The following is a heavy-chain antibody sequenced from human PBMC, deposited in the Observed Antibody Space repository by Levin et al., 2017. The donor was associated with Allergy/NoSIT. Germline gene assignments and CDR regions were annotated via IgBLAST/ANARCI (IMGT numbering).Heavy chain of an antibody. D-gene: IGHD3-22*01. V-gene: IGHV3-48*03. J-gene: IGHJ4*02. Sequence: AGGSLRLSCAASGFTFSSYEMNWVRQAPGKGLEWVSYISSSGSTIYYADSVKGRFTISRDNAKNSLYLQMNSLRAEDTAVYYCARDSGYYRGIDYWGQGTLVTVSS. CDR3: ARDSGYYRGIDY. CDR2: ISSSGSTI. CDR1: GFTFSSYE.